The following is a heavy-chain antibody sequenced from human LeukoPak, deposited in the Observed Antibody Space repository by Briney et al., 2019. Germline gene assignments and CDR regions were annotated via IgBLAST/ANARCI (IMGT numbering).Heavy chain of an antibody. J-gene: IGHJ4*02. CDR3: ANEYFDY. V-gene: IGHV3-23*01. CDR1: GFTFRSYG. CDR2: ISGGGTST. Sequence: GGSLRLSRAASGFTFRSYGMRWVRQAPGKGLEWVSAISGGGTSTYYADSVKGRFTISGDTSKNTLYLQMNSLRVEDTAVYYCANEYFDYWGQGTLVTVSS.